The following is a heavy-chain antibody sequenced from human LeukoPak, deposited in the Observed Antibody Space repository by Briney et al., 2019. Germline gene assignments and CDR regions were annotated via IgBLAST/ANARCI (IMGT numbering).Heavy chain of an antibody. V-gene: IGHV1-18*04. CDR2: ISAYNGNT. Sequence: ASVKVSCKASGYTFTSYGISWVRQAPGQGLEWMGWISAYNGNTNYAQKLQGRVTMTTDTSTSTAYMELRSLRSDDTAVYYCARSDIVVVPAAFAGGALDIWGQGTMVTVSS. CDR3: ARSDIVVVPAAFAGGALDI. J-gene: IGHJ3*02. CDR1: GYTFTSYG. D-gene: IGHD2-2*01.